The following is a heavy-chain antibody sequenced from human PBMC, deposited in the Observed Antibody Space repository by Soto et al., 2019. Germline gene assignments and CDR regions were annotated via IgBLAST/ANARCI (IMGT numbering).Heavy chain of an antibody. D-gene: IGHD5-12*01. Sequence: GGSLRLSCAASGFTFSSYAMSWVRQAPGKGLEWVSAISGSGGSTYYADSVKGRFTISRDNSKNTLYLQMNSLRAEDTAVYYCAKDPGATRSLDRSHWGQGTLVTVSS. CDR2: ISGSGGST. J-gene: IGHJ4*02. CDR3: AKDPGATRSLDRSH. CDR1: GFTFSSYA. V-gene: IGHV3-23*01.